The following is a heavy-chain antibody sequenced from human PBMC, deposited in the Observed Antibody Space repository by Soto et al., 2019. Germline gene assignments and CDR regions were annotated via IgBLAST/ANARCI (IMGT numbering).Heavy chain of an antibody. D-gene: IGHD6-19*01. V-gene: IGHV1-2*04. CDR2: INPNSGGT. J-gene: IGHJ3*02. Sequence: ASVKVSCKASGYTFTGYYMHWVRQAPGQGLEWMGWINPNSGGTNYAQKFQGWVTMTRDTSISTAYMELSRLRSDDTAVYYCASNLAVPVPDAFAIWGQGTMVTVSS. CDR3: ASNLAVPVPDAFAI. CDR1: GYTFTGYY.